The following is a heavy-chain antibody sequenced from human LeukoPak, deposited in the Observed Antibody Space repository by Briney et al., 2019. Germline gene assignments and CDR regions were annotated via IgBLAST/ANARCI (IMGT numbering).Heavy chain of an antibody. CDR2: TYYRSKWYN. Sequence: SQTLSLTCAISGDSVSSNSAAWNWIRQSPSRGLEWLGRTYYRSKWYNDYAVSVKSRITINPDTSKNQFSLQLNSVTPKDTAVYYCARELSLYCSGGSCYPANAFDIWGQGTMVTISS. J-gene: IGHJ3*02. D-gene: IGHD2-15*01. CDR3: ARELSLYCSGGSCYPANAFDI. CDR1: GDSVSSNSAA. V-gene: IGHV6-1*01.